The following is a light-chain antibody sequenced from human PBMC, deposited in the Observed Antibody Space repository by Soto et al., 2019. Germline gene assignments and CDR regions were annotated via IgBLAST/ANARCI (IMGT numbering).Light chain of an antibody. J-gene: IGKJ1*01. CDR3: QKYGNAPWT. Sequence: DIPMTQSPSSLSASVGDRVTITCRASQGINNCFAWYQQRPGNVPRLLIYAASTVQSVVPSRFRGSVWGTYFVYISSSLQPEDGATYYYQKYGNAPWTFGEVTKVYIK. V-gene: IGKV1-27*01. CDR1: QGINNC. CDR2: AAS.